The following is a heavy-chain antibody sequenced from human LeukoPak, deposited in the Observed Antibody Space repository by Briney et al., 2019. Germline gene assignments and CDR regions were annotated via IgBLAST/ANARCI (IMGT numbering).Heavy chain of an antibody. Sequence: TGGSLRLSCAASGFTFSDYAMNWVRQAPGKGLEWVSTISGGGGSTYYADSVRGRFTISRDNSKNTLYLQMNSLKTEDTAVYYCTTDHNARPPKYYDYVWGSSPEGDYWGQGTLVTVSS. CDR1: GFTFSDYA. V-gene: IGHV3-23*01. D-gene: IGHD3-16*01. J-gene: IGHJ4*02. CDR2: ISGGGGST. CDR3: TTDHNARPPKYYDYVWGSSPEGDY.